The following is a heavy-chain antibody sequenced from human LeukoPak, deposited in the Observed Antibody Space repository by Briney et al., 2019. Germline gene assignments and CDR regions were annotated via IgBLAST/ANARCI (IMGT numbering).Heavy chain of an antibody. D-gene: IGHD1-26*01. CDR1: GGSINRGGYY. Sequence: PSEILSLTCNVSGGSINRGGYYWSWIRQHPGKGLEWIGYIYHRGSTYYNPSLQSRITISIDTSKNQFSLRLRSVTAADTAVYYCARLDKWELSEGGFDSWGQGTLVTVSS. CDR2: IYHRGST. V-gene: IGHV4-31*03. J-gene: IGHJ4*02. CDR3: ARLDKWELSEGGFDS.